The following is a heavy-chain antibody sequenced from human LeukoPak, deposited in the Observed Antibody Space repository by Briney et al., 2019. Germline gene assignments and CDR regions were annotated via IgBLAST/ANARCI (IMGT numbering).Heavy chain of an antibody. V-gene: IGHV4-30-4*01. D-gene: IGHD3-3*01. CDR3: ARGGDFWSGFFD. CDR2: IYDSGST. J-gene: IGHJ4*02. CDR1: GGSISSGVYY. Sequence: SSQTLSLTCTVSGGSISSGVYYWSWIRQPPGKGLEWIGNIYDSGSTYYTPSLKSRVIISVDTSKNQFSLKLSSVTAADTAVYYCARGGDFWSGFFDWGQGTLVTVSS.